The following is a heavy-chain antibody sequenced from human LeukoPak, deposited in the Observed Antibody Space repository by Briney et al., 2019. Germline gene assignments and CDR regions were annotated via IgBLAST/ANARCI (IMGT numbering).Heavy chain of an antibody. Sequence: GGSLRLSCAASRFTFSNYWMNWFRQAPGKGLEWVAVISYDGSNKYNADSVKGRFTISRDNSKNTLYLQVNSLRAEDTAVYYCARDQGMATNYNWFDPWGQGTLVTVSS. D-gene: IGHD5-24*01. CDR2: ISYDGSNK. V-gene: IGHV3-30*17. CDR1: RFTFSNYW. J-gene: IGHJ5*02. CDR3: ARDQGMATNYNWFDP.